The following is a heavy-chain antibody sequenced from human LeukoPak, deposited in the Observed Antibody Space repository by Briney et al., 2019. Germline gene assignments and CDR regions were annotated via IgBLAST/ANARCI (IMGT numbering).Heavy chain of an antibody. Sequence: SETLSLTCAVYGGSFSGYYWSWIRQPPGKGLEWIGEINHSGSTNYNPSLKSRVTISVDTSKNQSSLKLSSVTAADTAVYYCARGPTYYYDSSGYSLTLKKYYFDYWGQGTLVTVSS. D-gene: IGHD3-22*01. J-gene: IGHJ4*02. CDR3: ARGPTYYYDSSGYSLTLKKYYFDY. CDR2: INHSGST. CDR1: GGSFSGYY. V-gene: IGHV4-34*01.